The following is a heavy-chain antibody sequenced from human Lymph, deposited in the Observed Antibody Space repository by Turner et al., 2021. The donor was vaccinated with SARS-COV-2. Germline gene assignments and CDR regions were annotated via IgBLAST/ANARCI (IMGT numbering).Heavy chain of an antibody. CDR2: IYSGGST. CDR3: ARAWGRYSYGFDY. J-gene: IGHJ4*02. CDR1: GFPVGSSY. D-gene: IGHD5-18*01. V-gene: IGHV3-66*01. Sequence: EVQLVESGGGLVKPGGSLGLSCQASGFPVGSSYMSWARQAPGKGLEWVSVIYSGGSTYCADSVKGRFTISRDNSKNTLYLQMNSLRAEDTAVYYCARAWGRYSYGFDYWGQGTLVTVSS.